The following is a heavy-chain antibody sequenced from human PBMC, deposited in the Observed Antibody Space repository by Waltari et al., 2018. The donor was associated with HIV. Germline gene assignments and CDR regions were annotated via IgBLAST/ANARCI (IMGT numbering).Heavy chain of an antibody. D-gene: IGHD1-26*01. Sequence: QVQLLQPGAEVKKPGASVKVSCKASGYTFTDYFIPWVRQAPGQGLEWMGWVYPNSGDTNYAQNFQGRLTMARDASIRTVSMELSRLRSDDTAVYYCVRQMSFYDAFDIWGQGTLVTVSA. J-gene: IGHJ3*02. CDR2: VYPNSGDT. CDR1: GYTFTDYF. CDR3: VRQMSFYDAFDI. V-gene: IGHV1-2*02.